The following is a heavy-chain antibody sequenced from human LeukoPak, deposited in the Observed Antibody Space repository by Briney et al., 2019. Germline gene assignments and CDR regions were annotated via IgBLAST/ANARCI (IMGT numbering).Heavy chain of an antibody. J-gene: IGHJ4*02. Sequence: GESLKISCKGSGYSFTSYWIGWVRQMPGKGLAWMGIIYPGDSDTRYSPSFQGQVTISADKSISTAYLQWSSLKASGTAMYYCARVVYYDSSGYNGLFDYWGQGTLVTVSS. V-gene: IGHV5-51*01. CDR2: IYPGDSDT. D-gene: IGHD3-22*01. CDR3: ARVVYYDSSGYNGLFDY. CDR1: GYSFTSYW.